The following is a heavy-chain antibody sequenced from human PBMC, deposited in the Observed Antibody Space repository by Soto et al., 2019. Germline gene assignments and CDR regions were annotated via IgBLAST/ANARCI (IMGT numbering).Heavy chain of an antibody. CDR2: ISGSGGTT. D-gene: IGHD1-26*01. Sequence: GGSLRLSCAASGFTFSSYAMNWVRQAPGKGLEWVSAISGSGGTTYYADSVKGRFTISGDNSKDTLYLQMNSLRAEDTAVYYCAKFSGSSTQYYYYGMDVWGQGTTVTVSS. CDR3: AKFSGSSTQYYYYGMDV. V-gene: IGHV3-23*01. CDR1: GFTFSSYA. J-gene: IGHJ6*02.